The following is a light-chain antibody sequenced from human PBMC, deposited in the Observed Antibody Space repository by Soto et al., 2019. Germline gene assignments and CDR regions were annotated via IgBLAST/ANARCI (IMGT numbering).Light chain of an antibody. CDR2: GAS. J-gene: IGKJ1*01. CDR1: QSVSSSY. V-gene: IGKV3-20*01. CDR3: QQYGSSLWT. Sequence: EIVLTHSPGTLSLFPCERATLSCSASQSVSSSYLTWYQLKPGQAPRLLIYGASSRATGIPVRFSGSGSGTEFTLTISSLQSEDFAVYYCQQYGSSLWTFGQGTKVDNK.